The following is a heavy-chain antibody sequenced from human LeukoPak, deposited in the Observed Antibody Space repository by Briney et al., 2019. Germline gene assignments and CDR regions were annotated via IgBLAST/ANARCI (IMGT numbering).Heavy chain of an antibody. Sequence: ASVKVSCKASGYTFTSYYMHWVRQAPGQGLEWMGWINPNSGGTNYAQKFQGRVTMTRDTSISTAYMELSRLRSDDTAVYYCAESKMSDYYYYGMDVWGQGTTVTVSS. CDR3: AESKMSDYYYYGMDV. J-gene: IGHJ6*02. D-gene: IGHD4-11*01. CDR1: GYTFTSYY. V-gene: IGHV1-2*02. CDR2: INPNSGGT.